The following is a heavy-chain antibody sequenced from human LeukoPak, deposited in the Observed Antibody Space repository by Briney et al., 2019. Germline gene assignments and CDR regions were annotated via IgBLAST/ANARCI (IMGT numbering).Heavy chain of an antibody. J-gene: IGHJ3*02. D-gene: IGHD3-10*02. CDR1: GGTFSSYA. CDR3: ARELLGDRGAFDI. CDR2: IIRIFSTT. V-gene: IGHV1-69*01. Sequence: GSSVKVSCKASGGTFSSYAIHWVRQAPGQGLEWMGGIIRIFSTTNYAQKFQGRVTISADESTSTAYMELSSLRSEDTAVYYCARELLGDRGAFDIWGQGTMVTVSS.